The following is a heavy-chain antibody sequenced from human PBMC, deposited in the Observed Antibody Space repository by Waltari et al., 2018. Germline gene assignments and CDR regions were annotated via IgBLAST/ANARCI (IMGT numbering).Heavy chain of an antibody. J-gene: IGHJ6*02. CDR2: INPSGGST. Sequence: QVQLVQSGAEVKKPGASVKVSCKASGYTFTSYYMHWVRQAPGQGLEWMGIINPSGGSTSYAQKFQGRVTMTRDTSTSTVYMELSSLRSKDTAVYYCAKVAPRTYRSPVPGRDYYYGMDVWGQGTTVTVFS. D-gene: IGHD6-13*01. CDR3: AKVAPRTYRSPVPGRDYYYGMDV. V-gene: IGHV1-46*01. CDR1: GYTFTSYY.